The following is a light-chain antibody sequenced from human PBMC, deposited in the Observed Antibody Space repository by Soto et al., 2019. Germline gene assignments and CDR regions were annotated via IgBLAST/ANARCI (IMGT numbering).Light chain of an antibody. Sequence: SVLPQPPSASGSPGQSVTISCTGTSSDVGGYNFVSWYQQHPGKAPKLIIYDVNKRPSGVPDRFSGSKSGNTASLTVSGLQPDDEADYYCSSYAGSNFNVFGIGTKVTVL. CDR3: SSYAGSNFNV. CDR2: DVN. CDR1: SSDVGGYNF. V-gene: IGLV2-8*01. J-gene: IGLJ1*01.